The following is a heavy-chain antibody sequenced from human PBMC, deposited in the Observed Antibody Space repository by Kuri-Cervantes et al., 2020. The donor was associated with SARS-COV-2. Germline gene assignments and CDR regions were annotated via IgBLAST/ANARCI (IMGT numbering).Heavy chain of an antibody. J-gene: IGHJ4*02. CDR3: ARLLPGPVDY. CDR1: GGSISSSSYY. CDR2: IYYSGST. Sequence: GSLRLSCTVSGGSISSSSYYWGWIRQPPGKGLEWIGSIYYSGSTYYNPSLKSRVTISVDTSKNQFSLKLSSVTAADTAVYYCARLLPGPVDYWGQGTLVTVSS. D-gene: IGHD3-16*01. V-gene: IGHV4-39*01.